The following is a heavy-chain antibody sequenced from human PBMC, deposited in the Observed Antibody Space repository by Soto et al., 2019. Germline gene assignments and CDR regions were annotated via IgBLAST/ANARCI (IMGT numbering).Heavy chain of an antibody. D-gene: IGHD2-2*01. Sequence: GASVKVSCKASGGTFSSYAISWVRQAPGQGLEWMGGIIPIFGTANYAQKFQGRVTITADESTSTAYMELSSLRSEDTAVYYCATSTVVTRGWGYYYYGMDVWGQGTTVTVSS. CDR1: GGTFSSYA. CDR3: ATSTVVTRGWGYYYYGMDV. CDR2: IIPIFGTA. V-gene: IGHV1-69*13. J-gene: IGHJ6*02.